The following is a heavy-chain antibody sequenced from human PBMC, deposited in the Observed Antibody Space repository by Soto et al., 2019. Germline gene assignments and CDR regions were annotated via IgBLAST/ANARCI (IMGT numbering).Heavy chain of an antibody. CDR2: ISGFSAGSAST. CDR3: ARVPLCFGLDAFDF. Sequence: EVQLLESGGGLVQPGGSLRLSCAASGFTFNSYDMHWVRQAPGKGLEWVSGISGFSAGSASTYFADSVKGRFIISRDNSNNTLYLQMNNLRAEDTALYYCARVPLCFGLDAFDFWGHGTVVTVSS. J-gene: IGHJ3*01. D-gene: IGHD2-15*01. CDR1: GFTFNSYD. V-gene: IGHV3-23*01.